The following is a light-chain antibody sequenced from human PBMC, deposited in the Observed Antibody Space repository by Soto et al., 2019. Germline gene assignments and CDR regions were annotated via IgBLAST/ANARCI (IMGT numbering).Light chain of an antibody. CDR2: KAS. J-gene: IGKJ1*01. CDR3: QQYNSLWT. CDR1: QSISIW. Sequence: DIQMTQSPSTLSASVGDKVTITCRASQSISIWLAWYQHKPGKAPKLLIYKASSLESGVPSRFSGSGSGTEFTLTSSSLQPDDFATYYCQQYNSLWTFGQGTKVEIK. V-gene: IGKV1-5*03.